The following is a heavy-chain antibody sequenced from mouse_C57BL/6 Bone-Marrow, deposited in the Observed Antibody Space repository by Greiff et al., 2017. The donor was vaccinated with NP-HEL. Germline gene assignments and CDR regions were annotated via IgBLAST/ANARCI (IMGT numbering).Heavy chain of an antibody. J-gene: IGHJ2*01. CDR2: IYPGNSDT. V-gene: IGHV1-5*01. CDR1: GYTFTSYW. D-gene: IGHD1-1*01. CDR3: TVITTVVASGGY. Sequence: VQLQQSGTVLARPGASVKMSCKTSGYTFTSYWMHWVKQRPGQGLEWIGAIYPGNSDTSYNQKFKGKAKLTAVTSASTAYMELSSLTNEDSAVYYRTVITTVVASGGYWGQGTTLTVSS.